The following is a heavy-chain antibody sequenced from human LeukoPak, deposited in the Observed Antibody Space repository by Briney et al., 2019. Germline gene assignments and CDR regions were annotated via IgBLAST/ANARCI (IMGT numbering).Heavy chain of an antibody. CDR2: MDPNTGHT. V-gene: IGHV1-8*02. CDR3: VRDGEGVGISVNYWFDP. D-gene: IGHD3-10*01. Sequence: GASVKVSCKASGFMFTNFDINWVRQASGLGLEWMGWMDPNTGHTGYAQRFQGRVTLTRDTATSTAYMGLRGLRSDDTAVYYCVRDGEGVGISVNYWFDPWGQGTLVTVSS. CDR1: GFMFTNFD. J-gene: IGHJ5*02.